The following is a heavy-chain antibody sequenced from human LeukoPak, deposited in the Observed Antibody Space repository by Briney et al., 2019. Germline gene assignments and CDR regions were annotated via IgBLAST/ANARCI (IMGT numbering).Heavy chain of an antibody. CDR3: VIRGSSTSVGFDP. CDR2: ISGSGATT. CDR1: GFTFSSYA. J-gene: IGHJ5*02. Sequence: GGSLRLSCAASGFTFSSYALSWVRQAPGKGLEWVSAISGSGATTYYADSLKGRFTISRDNYKSTLYLEMNSLRAEDTAVYYCVIRGSSTSVGFDPWGQGTLVTVSS. D-gene: IGHD2-2*01. V-gene: IGHV3-23*01.